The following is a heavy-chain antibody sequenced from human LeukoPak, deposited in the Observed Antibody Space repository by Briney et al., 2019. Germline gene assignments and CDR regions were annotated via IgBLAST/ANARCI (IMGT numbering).Heavy chain of an antibody. CDR1: GFTFSDYY. D-gene: IGHD3-9*01. CDR2: ISSSGSTI. CDR3: ARAGLRYFDWNPPDY. J-gene: IGHJ4*02. V-gene: IGHV3-11*01. Sequence: PGGSLRLSCAASGFTFSDYYMSWIRQAPGKGLEWVSYISSSGSTIYYADSVKGRFTIFRDNAKNSLYLQMNSLRAEDTAVYYCARAGLRYFDWNPPDYWGQGTLVTVSS.